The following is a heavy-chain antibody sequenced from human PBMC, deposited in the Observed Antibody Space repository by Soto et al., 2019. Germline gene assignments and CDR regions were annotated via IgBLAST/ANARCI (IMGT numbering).Heavy chain of an antibody. J-gene: IGHJ3*02. CDR1: GFTFDDYT. CDR2: ISWDGSGT. CDR3: AKDFYYGSGSYTGSGAFDI. V-gene: IGHV3-43*01. Sequence: EVQLVESGGVVVQPGGSLRLSCAASGFTFDDYTMHWVRRAPGKGLEWVSLISWDGSGTYYADSVKGRFTISRDNSKNSLYLQMNSLRTEDTALYYCAKDFYYGSGSYTGSGAFDIWGQGTMVTVSS. D-gene: IGHD3-10*01.